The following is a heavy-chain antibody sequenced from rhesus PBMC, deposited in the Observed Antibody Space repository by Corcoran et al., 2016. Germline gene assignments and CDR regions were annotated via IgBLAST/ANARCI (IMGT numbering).Heavy chain of an antibody. J-gene: IGHJ4*01. V-gene: IGHV4-160*01. CDR2: ISGSGGST. Sequence: QVQLQESGPGLVKPSETLSLTCGVSRGSITDTYYWNWIRQPPGKGLEGIGRISGSGGSTHHNPTLKSRVTISTDTSKNQFSLKLSSVTAADTAVYYCARDSSEYCSGIYCYGPDYWGQGVLVTVSS. CDR1: RGSITDTYY. CDR3: ARDSSEYCSGIYCYGPDY. D-gene: IGHD2-27*01.